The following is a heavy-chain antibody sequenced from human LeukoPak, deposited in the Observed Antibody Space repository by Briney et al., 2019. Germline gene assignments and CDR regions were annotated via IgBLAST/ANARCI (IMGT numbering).Heavy chain of an antibody. CDR2: IYYSGST. CDR3: AKQDCSRTSCYSPPYHYHVDV. Sequence: PSETLSLTCTVSGGSISSYYWSWIRQPPGKGLEWIGYIYYSGSTNYNPSLKSRVTISVDTSKNQFSLKLSSVTAADTAVYYCAKQDCSRTSCYSPPYHYHVDVWGKGTTVTVS. V-gene: IGHV4-59*01. J-gene: IGHJ6*03. CDR1: GGSISSYY. D-gene: IGHD2-2*02.